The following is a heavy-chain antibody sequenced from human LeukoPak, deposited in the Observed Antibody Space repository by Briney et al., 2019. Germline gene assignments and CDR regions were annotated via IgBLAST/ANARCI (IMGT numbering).Heavy chain of an antibody. CDR1: GFTFSDYY. Sequence: PGGSLRLSCAASGFTFSDYYMTWIRQAPGKGLEWVSYISTSGGTIYYADSVKGRFTISRDNAKNSLYLQMNSLRAEDTAVYYCARGWEFWSGPIQNWGQGTLVTVSS. V-gene: IGHV3-11*04. D-gene: IGHD3-3*01. CDR3: ARGWEFWSGPIQN. CDR2: ISTSGGTI. J-gene: IGHJ4*02.